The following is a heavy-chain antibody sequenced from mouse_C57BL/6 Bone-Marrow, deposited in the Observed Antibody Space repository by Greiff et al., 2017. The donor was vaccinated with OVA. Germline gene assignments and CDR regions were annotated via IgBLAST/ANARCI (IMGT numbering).Heavy chain of an antibody. Sequence: EVQVVESGGDLVKPGGSLKLSCAASGFTFSSYGMSWVRQTPDKRLEWVATISSGGSYTYYPDSVKGRVTISRDNAKNTLYLQMSSLKSEDTAMYYCARRRLRRDFDYWGQGTTLTVSS. V-gene: IGHV5-6*01. CDR1: GFTFSSYG. D-gene: IGHD2-2*01. J-gene: IGHJ2*01. CDR3: ARRRLRRDFDY. CDR2: ISSGGSYT.